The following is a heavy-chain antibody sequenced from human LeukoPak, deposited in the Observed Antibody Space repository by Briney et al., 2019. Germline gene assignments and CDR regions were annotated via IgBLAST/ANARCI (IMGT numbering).Heavy chain of an antibody. J-gene: IGHJ3*02. CDR2: INPNSGGT. CDR1: GYTFTGYY. D-gene: IGHD6-19*01. CDR3: ATGIAVARDAFDI. Sequence: ASVKVSCKASGYTFTGYYMHWVRQAPGQGLEWMGWINPNSGGTNYAQKLQGRVTMTTDTSTSTAYMELRSLRSDDTAVYYCATGIAVARDAFDIWGQGTMVTVSS. V-gene: IGHV1-2*02.